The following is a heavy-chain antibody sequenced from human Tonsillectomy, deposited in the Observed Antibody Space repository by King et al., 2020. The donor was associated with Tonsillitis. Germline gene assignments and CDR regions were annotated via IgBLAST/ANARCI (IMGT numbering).Heavy chain of an antibody. CDR3: AREDLSSGATFDY. D-gene: IGHD3-10*01. CDR1: GGSISSYY. J-gene: IGHJ4*02. CDR2: IYYSGST. Sequence: PLQESGPGLVKPSETLSLTCTVSGGSISSYYWSWIRQPPGKGLEWIGYIYYSGSTNYNPSLKSRVTISVDTSKNQFSLKLSSVTAADTAVYYCAREDLSSGATFDYWGQGTLVTVSS. V-gene: IGHV4-59*01.